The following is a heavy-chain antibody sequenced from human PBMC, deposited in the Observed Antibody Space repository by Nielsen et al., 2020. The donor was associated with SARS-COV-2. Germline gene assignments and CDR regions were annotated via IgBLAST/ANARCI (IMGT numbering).Heavy chain of an antibody. D-gene: IGHD6-25*01. V-gene: IGHV3-21*04. CDR3: ASPGASGYFDY. J-gene: IGHJ4*02. CDR1: GFTFSSYS. Sequence: GESLKISCAASGFTFSSYSMNWVRQAPGKGLEWVSSISSSSSYIYYADSVKGRFTISRHNSKNTLYLQMNSLRAEDTAVYYCASPGASGYFDYWGQGTLVTVSS. CDR2: ISSSSSYI.